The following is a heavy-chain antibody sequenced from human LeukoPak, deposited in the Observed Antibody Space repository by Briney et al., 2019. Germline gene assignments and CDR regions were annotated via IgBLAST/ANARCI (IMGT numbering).Heavy chain of an antibody. CDR2: INSVGSST. Sequence: GGSLRLSCAASGFTFSSYGMNWVRQAPGKGLVGVSRINSVGSSTSYADSGKGRFTISRDNSKNTRNLKLNSLKAEDPALYYCAKDYGPLSSYWGQGTLVTVSS. CDR3: AKDYGPLSSY. CDR1: GFTFSSYG. J-gene: IGHJ4*02. D-gene: IGHD4-17*01. V-gene: IGHV3-74*01.